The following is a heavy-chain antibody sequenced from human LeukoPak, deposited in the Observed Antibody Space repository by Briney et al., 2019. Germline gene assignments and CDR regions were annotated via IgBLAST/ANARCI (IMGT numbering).Heavy chain of an antibody. D-gene: IGHD1-14*01. CDR1: GFTFSSYS. CDR3: ARWGTPRGDY. CDR2: ISSSSSTI. Sequence: GGSLRLSCAASGFTFSSYSMNWVRQAPGKGLEWVSYISSSSSTIYYADSVKGRFTISRDNAKNSLYPQMNSLRAEDTAVYYCARWGTPRGDYWGQGTLVTVSS. J-gene: IGHJ4*02. V-gene: IGHV3-48*01.